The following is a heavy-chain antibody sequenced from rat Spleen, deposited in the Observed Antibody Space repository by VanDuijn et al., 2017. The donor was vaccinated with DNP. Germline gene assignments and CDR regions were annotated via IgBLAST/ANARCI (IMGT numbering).Heavy chain of an antibody. Sequence: EVQLVESGGGLVQPGRSLKLSCAASGFTFSDYNMAWVRQAPKKGLEWVATISTSDSRTYYPDSVRGRFTISRDNAKSSLYLQMNSLKSEDTATYYCTRGVYYGSSWAFDYWGHGVMVTVSS. CDR1: GFTFSDYN. V-gene: IGHV5-7*01. CDR3: TRGVYYGSSWAFDY. CDR2: ISTSDSRT. D-gene: IGHD1-6*01. J-gene: IGHJ2*01.